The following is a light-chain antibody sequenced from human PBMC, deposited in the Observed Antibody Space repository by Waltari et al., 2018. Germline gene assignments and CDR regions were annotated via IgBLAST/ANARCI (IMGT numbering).Light chain of an antibody. CDR1: STDLGSSTL. CDR2: EGT. V-gene: IGLV2-23*01. J-gene: IGLJ2*01. Sequence: QSALTQPASVSGSPGQSITISCTGSSTDLGSSTLVSWYQHHPDKAPKLLFYEGTERPSGISHPFSGSKSGNTASRTISKLQAEDEADYYCFSYADGRSLVFGGGTKLTVL. CDR3: FSYADGRSLV.